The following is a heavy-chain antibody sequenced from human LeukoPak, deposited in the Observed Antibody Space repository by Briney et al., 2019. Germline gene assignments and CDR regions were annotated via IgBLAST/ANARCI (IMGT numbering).Heavy chain of an antibody. CDR1: GFTFSSYS. Sequence: GGSLRLSCAASGFTFSSYSMNWVRQAPGKGLEWVSSISSSSSYIYYADSVKGRFTISRDNAKNSLYLQMNSLRAEDTAVYYCVRDGYSYGSPIDYWGQGTLVTVSS. D-gene: IGHD5-18*01. J-gene: IGHJ4*02. V-gene: IGHV3-21*01. CDR2: ISSSSSYI. CDR3: VRDGYSYGSPIDY.